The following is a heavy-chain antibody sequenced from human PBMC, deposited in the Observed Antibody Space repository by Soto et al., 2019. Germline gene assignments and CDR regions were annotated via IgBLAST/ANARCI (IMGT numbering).Heavy chain of an antibody. CDR2: INHSGST. CDR3: ATLTGKPYYYYGMDV. J-gene: IGHJ6*02. D-gene: IGHD1-20*01. Sequence: SETLSLTGAVYGGSFSGYYWSWIRQPPGKGLEWIGEINHSGSTNYNPSLKSRVTISVDTSKNQFSLKLSSVTAADTAVYYCATLTGKPYYYYGMDVWGQGTTVTVSS. V-gene: IGHV4-34*01. CDR1: GGSFSGYY.